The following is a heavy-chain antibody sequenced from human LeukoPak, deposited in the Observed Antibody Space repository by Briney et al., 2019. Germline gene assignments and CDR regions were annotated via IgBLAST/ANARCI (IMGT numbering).Heavy chain of an antibody. D-gene: IGHD1-1*01. CDR3: ARGVGTTGSYYYYYYMDV. CDR1: GYTFTSYY. CDR2: INPTGGST. V-gene: IGHV1-46*01. J-gene: IGHJ6*03. Sequence: ASVKVSCKASGYTFTSYYMHWVRQAPGQGLEWMGLINPTGGSTGYAQKFQGRVTMTRDMSTSTVYMELSSLRSEDTAVYYCARGVGTTGSYYYYYYMDVWGKGTTVTVSS.